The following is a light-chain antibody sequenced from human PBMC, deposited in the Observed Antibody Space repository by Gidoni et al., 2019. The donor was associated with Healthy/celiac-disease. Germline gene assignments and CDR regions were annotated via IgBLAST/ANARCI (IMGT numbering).Light chain of an antibody. CDR3: SSYTSSSTPWV. J-gene: IGLJ3*02. CDR2: DVS. V-gene: IGLV2-14*03. CDR1: SSDVGGYNY. Sequence: QSALTQPASVSGSPGQPITISCTGTSSDVGGYNYVSWYQQHPGKAPELMIYDVSNRPSGVSNRFSGSKSGNTASLTISGLQAEDEADYYCSSYTSSSTPWVFGGGTKLTVL.